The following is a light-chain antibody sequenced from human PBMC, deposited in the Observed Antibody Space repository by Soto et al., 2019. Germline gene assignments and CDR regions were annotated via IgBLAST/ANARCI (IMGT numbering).Light chain of an antibody. V-gene: IGKV1-39*01. CDR3: QQSFSSPVT. CDR2: AAA. J-gene: IGKJ4*01. CDR1: QTISSF. Sequence: DIQMTQSPSSLSAPVGDNVTITCRASQTISSFLNWHQQKVGKAPKVLMYAAASPQSGVPSRFSGSGSGTHFTLTITSLQPEDSATYYCQQSFSSPVTFGGGTKVDI.